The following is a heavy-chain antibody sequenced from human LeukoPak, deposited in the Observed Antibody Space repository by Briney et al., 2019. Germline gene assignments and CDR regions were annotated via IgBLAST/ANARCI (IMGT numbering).Heavy chain of an antibody. CDR2: IYYSGST. Sequence: SETLSLTCTVSAGSISSSSYYWGWIRQPPGKGLEWIGSIYYSGSTYYNPSLKSRVTISVDTSKNQFSLKLSSVTAADTAVYYCARHVATVTTWDLYYFDYWGQGTLVTVSS. V-gene: IGHV4-39*01. CDR3: ARHVATVTTWDLYYFDY. CDR1: AGSISSSSYY. J-gene: IGHJ4*02. D-gene: IGHD4-17*01.